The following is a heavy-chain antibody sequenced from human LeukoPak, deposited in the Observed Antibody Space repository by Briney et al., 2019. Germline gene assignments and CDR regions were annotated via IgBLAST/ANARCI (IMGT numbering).Heavy chain of an antibody. V-gene: IGHV4-59*01. J-gene: IGHJ6*02. D-gene: IGHD7-27*01. CDR1: GGSISPYY. CDR2: TYYSGGT. Sequence: PSETLSLTCTVSGGSISPYYWSWIRQPSGRGLELIAYTYYSGGTNYNPSLKSRVTISVDTSKNQFSLKLSSVTAADTAVYYCARAGKNWETGYGMDVWGQGTTVTVSS. CDR3: ARAGKNWETGYGMDV.